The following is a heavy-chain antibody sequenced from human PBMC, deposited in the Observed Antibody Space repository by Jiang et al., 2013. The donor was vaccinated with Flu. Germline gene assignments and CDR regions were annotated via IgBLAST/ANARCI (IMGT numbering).Heavy chain of an antibody. CDR2: IDWDDNK. CDR3: ARIDYGGND. J-gene: IGHJ4*02. CDR1: GFSLSTSKMR. D-gene: IGHD4-23*01. V-gene: IGHV2-70*04. Sequence: KPTQTLTLTCTFSGFSLSTSKMRVSWIRQPPGKALEWLARIDWDDNKFYSTSLKTRLTISKDTSKNQVVLTMTNMDPVDTATYYCARIDYGGNDWGQGTLVTVSS.